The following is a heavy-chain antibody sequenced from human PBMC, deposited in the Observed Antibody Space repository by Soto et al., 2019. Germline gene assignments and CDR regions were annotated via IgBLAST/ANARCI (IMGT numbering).Heavy chain of an antibody. CDR2: ITESGHAA. CDR3: ARAIRGYGAYGGY. D-gene: IGHD5-12*01. Sequence: GGSLRLSCAASGFTFSDYYMSWIRQTPGKGLEWLSYITESGHAAEYADSVRGRFTISRDNNKNSLYLQMNSLRVDDTGVYYCARAIRGYGAYGGYLGQGTLVTVSS. J-gene: IGHJ4*02. V-gene: IGHV3-11*04. CDR1: GFTFSDYY.